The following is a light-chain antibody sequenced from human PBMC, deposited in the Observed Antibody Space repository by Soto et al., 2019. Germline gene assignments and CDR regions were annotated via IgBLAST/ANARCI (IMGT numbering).Light chain of an antibody. J-gene: IGLJ2*01. V-gene: IGLV2-14*01. CDR2: EVS. CDR1: SSDVGGYNY. CDR3: SSYTISSAPVV. Sequence: QSALTQPASVSGSPGQSIPISCTGTSSDVGGYNYVSWYQQHPGKAPQLMIYEVSNRPSGVSNRFSGSKSGNTASLTISGLQAEDEADYYCSSYTISSAPVVFGGGTKLTVL.